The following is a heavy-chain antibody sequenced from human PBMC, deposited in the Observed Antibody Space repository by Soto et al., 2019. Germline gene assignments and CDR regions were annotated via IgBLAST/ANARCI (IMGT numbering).Heavy chain of an antibody. J-gene: IGHJ4*02. CDR1: GFTFSSYD. D-gene: IGHD6-19*01. V-gene: IGHV3-13*01. Sequence: GGSLRLSCAASGFTFSSYDMHWVRQATGKGLEWVSAIGTAGDTYYPGSVKGRFTISRENAKNSLYLQMNSLRAGDTAVYYCARDSTYSSGWFSLDYWGQGTLVTVSS. CDR2: IGTAGDT. CDR3: ARDSTYSSGWFSLDY.